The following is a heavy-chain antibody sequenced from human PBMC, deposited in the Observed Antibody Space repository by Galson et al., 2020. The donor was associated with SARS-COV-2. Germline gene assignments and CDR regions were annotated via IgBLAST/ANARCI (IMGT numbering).Heavy chain of an antibody. D-gene: IGHD3-22*01. CDR1: GFTFSSYG. Sequence: GESLKISCAASGFTFSSYGMHWVRQAPGKGLEWVAVIWYDGSNKYYADSVKGRFTISRDNSKNTLYLQMNSLRAEDTAVYYCARDSPDADYDSSGPNLWYSDYWGQGTLVTVSS. CDR2: IWYDGSNK. J-gene: IGHJ4*02. CDR3: ARDSPDADYDSSGPNLWYSDY. V-gene: IGHV3-33*01.